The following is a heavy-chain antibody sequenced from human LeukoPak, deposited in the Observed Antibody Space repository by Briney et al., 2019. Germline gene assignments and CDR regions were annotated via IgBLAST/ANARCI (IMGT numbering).Heavy chain of an antibody. D-gene: IGHD1-26*01. CDR2: ISSSGSTI. V-gene: IGHV3-48*04. CDR3: ARGSGSYW. CDR1: GYSFTSYW. Sequence: GESLKISCKGSGYSFTSYWIGWVRQAPGKGLEWVSYISSSGSTIYYADSVKGRFTISRDNAKNSLFLQMNSLRAEDTAVYYCARGSGSYWWGQGTLVTVSS. J-gene: IGHJ4*02.